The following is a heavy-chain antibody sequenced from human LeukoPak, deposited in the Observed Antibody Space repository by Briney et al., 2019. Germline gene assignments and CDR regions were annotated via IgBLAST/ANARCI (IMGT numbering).Heavy chain of an antibody. CDR2: ISSSSSYI. CDR3: ATDRPFDAFDI. CDR1: GFTFSSYS. V-gene: IGHV3-21*01. Sequence: KTGGSLRLSCAASGFTFSSYSMNWVRQAPGKGLEWVSSISSSSSYIYYADSVKGRFTISRDNAKNSLYLQMNSLRAEDTAVYYCATDRPFDAFDIWGQGTMVTVSS. J-gene: IGHJ3*02.